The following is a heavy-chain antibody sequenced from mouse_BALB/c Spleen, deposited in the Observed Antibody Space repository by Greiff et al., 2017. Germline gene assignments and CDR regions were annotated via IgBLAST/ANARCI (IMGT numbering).Heavy chain of an antibody. CDR2: IDPANGNT. CDR1: GFNIKDTY. J-gene: IGHJ3*01. Sequence: EVKLMESGAELVKPGASVKLSCTASGFNIKDTYMHWVKQRPEQGLEWIGRIDPANGNTKYDPKFQGKATITADTSSNTAYLQLSSLTSEDTAVYYCATSTARATFAYWGQGTLVTVSA. V-gene: IGHV14-3*02. CDR3: ATSTARATFAY. D-gene: IGHD3-2*01.